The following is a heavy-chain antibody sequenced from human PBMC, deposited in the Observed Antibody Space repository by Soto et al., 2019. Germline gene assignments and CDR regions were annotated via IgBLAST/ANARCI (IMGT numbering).Heavy chain of an antibody. J-gene: IGHJ4*02. V-gene: IGHV3-30*03. D-gene: IGHD1-26*01. Sequence: QVQLVESGGGVVQPGTSLRLSCAASGFSFSNYGMVWVRQAPAKGLDWVAIISNDTTNKYYADSMKGRFTISRDNSKNTLYVQMNSRRTEDTAVYYCATSGTFGFDDWGQGTLVTVSP. CDR2: ISNDTTNK. CDR1: GFSFSNYG. CDR3: ATSGTFGFDD.